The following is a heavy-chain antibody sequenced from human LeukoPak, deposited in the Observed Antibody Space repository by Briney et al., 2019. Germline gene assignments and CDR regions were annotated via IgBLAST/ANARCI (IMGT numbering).Heavy chain of an antibody. CDR3: ARAGIPGYCTNVTCSNWLDP. Sequence: GGSLRLSCAASGFTFSTYAMSWVRQAPGKGLEWVSAISGSTGRTYYADSVKGRFTISRDNSKNTLYLQMNNLRAEDTAVYYCARAGIPGYCTNVTCSNWLDPWGQGTLVTVSS. J-gene: IGHJ5*02. D-gene: IGHD2-8*01. CDR1: GFTFSTYA. V-gene: IGHV3-23*01. CDR2: ISGSTGRT.